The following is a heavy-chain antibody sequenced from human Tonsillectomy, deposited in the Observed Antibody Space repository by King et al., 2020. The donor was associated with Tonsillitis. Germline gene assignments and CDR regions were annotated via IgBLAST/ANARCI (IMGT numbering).Heavy chain of an antibody. CDR1: GYTLTELS. Sequence: QLVQSGAEVKKPGASVKVSCKVSGYTLTELSMHWVRQAPGKGPEWRGGFDPEDGERMYAQKFQGRVTMTEDTSTDTAYMELSSLRSEDTAVYYCATEGWRYYYMDVWGKGTTVTVSS. CDR2: FDPEDGER. V-gene: IGHV1-24*01. J-gene: IGHJ6*03. D-gene: IGHD5-24*01. CDR3: ATEGWRYYYMDV.